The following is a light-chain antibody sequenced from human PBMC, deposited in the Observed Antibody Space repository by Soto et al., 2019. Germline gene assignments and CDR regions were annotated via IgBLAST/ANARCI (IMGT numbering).Light chain of an antibody. J-gene: IGKJ2*02. CDR1: QSVSSN. Sequence: EIVMPQSPATLSVSPGERATLSCRASQSVSSNFAWYQQKPGQAPRLLIYGASTSATGIPARFSGSGSGTEFTLTISSLQSEDFAVYYCQQYNNWPRGTFGQGTKLEIK. CDR2: GAS. V-gene: IGKV3-15*01. CDR3: QQYNNWPRGT.